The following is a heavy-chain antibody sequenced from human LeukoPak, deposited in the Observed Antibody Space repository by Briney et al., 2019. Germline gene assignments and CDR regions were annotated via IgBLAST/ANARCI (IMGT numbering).Heavy chain of an antibody. Sequence: ASVKVSCKASGYTFTSYGISWVRLAPGQGLEWMGWISAYNGNTNYAQKLQGRVTMTTDTSTSTAYMELRSLRSDDTAVYYCARGRGTLLFRVDDAFDIWGQGTMVTVSS. V-gene: IGHV1-18*01. CDR3: ARGRGTLLFRVDDAFDI. D-gene: IGHD2-21*02. J-gene: IGHJ3*02. CDR1: GYTFTSYG. CDR2: ISAYNGNT.